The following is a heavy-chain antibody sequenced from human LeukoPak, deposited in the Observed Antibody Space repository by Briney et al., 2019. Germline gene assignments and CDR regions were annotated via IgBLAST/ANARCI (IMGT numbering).Heavy chain of an antibody. Sequence: GGSLRLPCAASGFTFSSYGMHWVRQAPGKGLEWVAVIWYDGSNKYYVDSVKGRFTISRDNSKHTLYLQMNSLRAEDTAVYYCARGAYGSGTYHDFYIWGQGTIVTVSS. CDR1: GFTFSSYG. D-gene: IGHD3-10*01. J-gene: IGHJ3*02. CDR3: ARGAYGSGTYHDFYI. CDR2: IWYDGSNK. V-gene: IGHV3-33*01.